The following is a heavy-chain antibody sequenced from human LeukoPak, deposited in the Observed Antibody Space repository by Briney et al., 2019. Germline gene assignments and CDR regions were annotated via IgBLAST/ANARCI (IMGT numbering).Heavy chain of an antibody. CDR3: ARSFARDSDILTGYYIGDY. V-gene: IGHV1-18*01. CDR2: VSAYDGNR. D-gene: IGHD3-9*01. CDR1: GYTFSNSG. Sequence: ASVKVSCKASGYTFSNSGISWVRQAPGQGLEWMGWVSAYDGNRNYAQKLEGRLTMTTDRSTRTAYMELRSLRSDDTAMYYCARSFARDSDILTGYYIGDYWGQGTLVTVSS. J-gene: IGHJ4*02.